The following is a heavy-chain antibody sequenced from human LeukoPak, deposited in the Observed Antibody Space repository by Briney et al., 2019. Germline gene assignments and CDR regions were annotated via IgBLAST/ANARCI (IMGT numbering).Heavy chain of an antibody. V-gene: IGHV1-69*13. J-gene: IGHJ4*02. CDR3: ATYDILTGFDY. CDR1: GGTFSDHI. D-gene: IGHD3-9*01. Sequence: ASVKVSCKASGGTFSDHIIFWVRQAPGQGLEWMGGISPLLGASNHTQKFQDRVRITADESASTAYMELSNLRSADTAVYYCATYDILTGFDYWGQGTLVTVSS. CDR2: ISPLLGAS.